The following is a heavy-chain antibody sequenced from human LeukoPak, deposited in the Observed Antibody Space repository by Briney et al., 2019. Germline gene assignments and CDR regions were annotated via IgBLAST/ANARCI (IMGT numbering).Heavy chain of an antibody. CDR3: ATKQWLAPPPDS. D-gene: IGHD6-19*01. CDR1: GFTFSKYW. J-gene: IGHJ4*02. CDR2: INTDGTVT. V-gene: IGHV3-74*01. Sequence: PGGSLRLSCAASGFTFSKYWMPWVRQAPGKGLESVSRINTDGTVTIYADSVKGRFTVSRDNADNTMFLQMNSVRDEDTAVYYCATKQWLAPPPDSWGQGTPVTVSS.